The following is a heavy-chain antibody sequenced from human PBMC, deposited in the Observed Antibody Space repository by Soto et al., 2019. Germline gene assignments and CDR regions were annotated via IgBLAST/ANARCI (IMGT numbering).Heavy chain of an antibody. CDR3: ARRGSGSYSDY. Sequence: EVQLLESGGGLLQPGGSLRLSCAASGFTFSSYAMRWVRQAPVKGLEWVSAISGSGGSTYYADSVKGRFTISRDNSKNTLYLQMNSLRAEDTAVYYCARRGSGSYSDYCGQGTLVTVSS. J-gene: IGHJ4*02. CDR1: GFTFSSYA. V-gene: IGHV3-23*01. CDR2: ISGSGGST. D-gene: IGHD1-26*01.